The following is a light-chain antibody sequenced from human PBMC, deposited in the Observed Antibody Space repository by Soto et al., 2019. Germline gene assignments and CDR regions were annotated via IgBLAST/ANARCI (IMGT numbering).Light chain of an antibody. V-gene: IGLV2-14*01. CDR1: SSDVGGYNH. CDR2: EVS. CDR3: NSHTSSNTRV. J-gene: IGLJ1*01. Sequence: QSVLTQPASVSGSPGQSITISCTGTSSDVGGYNHVSWYQHHPGKAPKLMIYEVSNRPSGVSNRFSGSKSGNKSSLTISGLQADDEADYYCNSHTSSNTRVFGTGTKVTAL.